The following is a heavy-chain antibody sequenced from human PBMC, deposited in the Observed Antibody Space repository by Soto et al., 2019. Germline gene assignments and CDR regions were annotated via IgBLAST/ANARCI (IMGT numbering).Heavy chain of an antibody. Sequence: PSETLSLTCTVSGGSISSGGYYWSWIRQHPAKGLEWIGYIYYSGSTYYNTSLKSRVTISVDTSKNQFFLKLSSVTAADTAVYYCARDMEYCSSTSCYEGSNWFDPWGQGTLVTVSS. V-gene: IGHV4-31*03. CDR1: GGSISSGGYY. J-gene: IGHJ5*02. CDR2: IYYSGST. D-gene: IGHD2-2*01. CDR3: ARDMEYCSSTSCYEGSNWFDP.